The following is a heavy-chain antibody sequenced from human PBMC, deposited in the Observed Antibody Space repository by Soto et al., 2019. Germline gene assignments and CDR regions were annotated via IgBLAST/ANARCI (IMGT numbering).Heavy chain of an antibody. V-gene: IGHV4-31*03. J-gene: IGHJ4*02. CDR2: INYRGTT. CDR1: GGPIINGDSY. CDR3: ARDAPGAAPY. D-gene: IGHD6-13*01. Sequence: SETLSLTCTVSGGPIINGDSYLNWIRQHPEKGLEWMGYINYRGTTNYNPALKSRILISIDTSKNQFSLRLTSVTAADTAVYYCARDAPGAAPYWGQGTLVTGSS.